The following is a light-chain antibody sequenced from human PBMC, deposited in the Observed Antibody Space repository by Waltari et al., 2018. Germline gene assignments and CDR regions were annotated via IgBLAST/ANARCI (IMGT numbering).Light chain of an antibody. V-gene: IGKV4-1*01. Sequence: DIVMTQSPDSLAVFLGETATINCQSRQSLFIRPNSKNYLSCFQQKPGQPPKLLIYWASTRESGVPDRFVGSGSWTDFTLTISSLQAEDVALYYCQHFYNSPFTFGGGTKVEIK. CDR1: QSLFIRPNSKNY. J-gene: IGKJ4*01. CDR3: QHFYNSPFT. CDR2: WAS.